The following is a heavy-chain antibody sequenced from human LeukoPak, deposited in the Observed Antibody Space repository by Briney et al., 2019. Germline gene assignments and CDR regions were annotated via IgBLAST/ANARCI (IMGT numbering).Heavy chain of an antibody. Sequence: GGSLRLSCAASGFTFSSYEMNWVRQAPGKGLEWFSYISSSGSTIYYADSVKGRFTISRDNAENSVYLQMNSLRAEDTAVYYCARKYYYGSGSYYLSYFDYWGQGTLVTVSS. CDR1: GFTFSSYE. CDR2: ISSSGSTI. J-gene: IGHJ4*02. V-gene: IGHV3-48*03. CDR3: ARKYYYGSGSYYLSYFDY. D-gene: IGHD3-10*01.